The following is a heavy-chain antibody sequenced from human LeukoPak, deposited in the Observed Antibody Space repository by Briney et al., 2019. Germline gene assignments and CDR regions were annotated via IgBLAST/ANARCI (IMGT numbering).Heavy chain of an antibody. V-gene: IGHV1-58*02. CDR3: TGTPWFGELTLDY. CDR2: IAVGSGNT. J-gene: IGHJ4*02. CDR1: GFTFTSST. Sequence: GTSVKVSCKASGFTFTSSTIQWVRQARGQRLEWIGWIAVGSGNTNYAQKFQERVIITRDMSTTTVYMELRRLRSEDTAVYYCTGTPWFGELTLDYWGQGTLVTVSS. D-gene: IGHD3-10*01.